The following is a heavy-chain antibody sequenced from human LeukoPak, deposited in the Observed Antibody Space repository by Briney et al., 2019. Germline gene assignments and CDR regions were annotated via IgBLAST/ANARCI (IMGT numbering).Heavy chain of an antibody. CDR3: ARATPTSLWTISLYYYMDV. CDR2: IYYSGST. J-gene: IGHJ6*03. Sequence: SETLSLTCTVSGGSISSNNYYWGWIRQPPGKGLEWIGTIYYSGSTYYNLSLKSRVTISVDTSKNQFSLRLSSVTAADTAVYYCARATPTSLWTISLYYYMDVWGKGTTVTVSS. D-gene: IGHD2-2*01. CDR1: GGSISSNNYY. V-gene: IGHV4-39*07.